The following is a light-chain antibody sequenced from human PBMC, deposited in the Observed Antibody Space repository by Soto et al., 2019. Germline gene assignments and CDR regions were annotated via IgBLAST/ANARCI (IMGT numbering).Light chain of an antibody. Sequence: EIVLTQSPGTLSLSPGERATLSCRASQSVSSGYLAWYQQKPGQAPRPLIYGASSRATGIPDRFSGSGSGTDFTLTISRLEPEDFAGYYCQQYGSSPITFGQGTRLEIK. CDR1: QSVSSGY. CDR2: GAS. J-gene: IGKJ5*01. CDR3: QQYGSSPIT. V-gene: IGKV3-20*01.